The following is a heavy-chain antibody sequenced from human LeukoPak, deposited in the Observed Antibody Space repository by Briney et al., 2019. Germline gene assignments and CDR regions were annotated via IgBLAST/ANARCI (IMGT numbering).Heavy chain of an antibody. CDR3: AREGRTGTRKWSFDY. CDR1: GGSISSYY. Sequence: PSETLSLTCTVSGGSISSYYWSWIRQPPGKGLEWIGYIYYSGSTNYNPSLKSRVTISVDTSKNQFSLKLSSVTAADTAVYYCAREGRTGTRKWSFDYWGQGTLVTVSS. V-gene: IGHV4-59*12. J-gene: IGHJ4*02. D-gene: IGHD1-1*01. CDR2: IYYSGST.